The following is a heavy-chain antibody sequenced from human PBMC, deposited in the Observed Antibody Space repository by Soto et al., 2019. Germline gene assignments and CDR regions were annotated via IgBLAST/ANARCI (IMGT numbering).Heavy chain of an antibody. Sequence: ASVKVSCKASGYRFTSYGINWVRQAPGQGLEWMGWISAYNGNTNYAQKLQGRVTMTTDTSTSTAYMELRSLRSDDTAVYYCARVTIFGVVTTFDPWGQGTLVTVSS. J-gene: IGHJ5*02. CDR2: ISAYNGNT. D-gene: IGHD3-3*01. V-gene: IGHV1-18*01. CDR3: ARVTIFGVVTTFDP. CDR1: GYRFTSYG.